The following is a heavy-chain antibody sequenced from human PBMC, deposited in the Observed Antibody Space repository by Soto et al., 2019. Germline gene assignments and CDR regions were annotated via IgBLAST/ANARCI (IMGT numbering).Heavy chain of an antibody. CDR2: ISAYNGNT. Sequence: GASVKVSCKASGYTFTSYGISWLRQAPGQGLEWMGWISAYNGNTNYAQKLQGRVTMTIDTSTSTAYMELRSLRSDDTAVYYCASSRGVVDYYYYGMDVWGQGTTVTVSS. CDR3: ASSRGVVDYYYYGMDV. D-gene: IGHD3-3*01. J-gene: IGHJ6*02. CDR1: GYTFTSYG. V-gene: IGHV1-18*01.